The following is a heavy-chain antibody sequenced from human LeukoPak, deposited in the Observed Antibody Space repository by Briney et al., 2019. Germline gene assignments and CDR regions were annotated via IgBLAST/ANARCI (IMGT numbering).Heavy chain of an antibody. D-gene: IGHD6-13*01. CDR3: VKDLYKGDSASWYFFHY. CDR1: GFIIRHYA. J-gene: IGHJ4*02. V-gene: IGHV3-64D*06. CDR2: LSANGGST. Sequence: GGTLRLSCSASGFIIRHYAMHWARQAPAKGLEYVSALSANGGSTYYADSVTGRFTIYRDNSKNTLYLQMSSLRAEDTAMYQCVKDLYKGDSASWYFFHYWGQGTLVTVSS.